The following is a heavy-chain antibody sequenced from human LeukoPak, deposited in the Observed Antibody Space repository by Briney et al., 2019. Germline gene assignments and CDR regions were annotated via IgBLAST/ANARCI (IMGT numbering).Heavy chain of an antibody. CDR3: ARVSRGVIDY. CDR1: GDSVSSNSVA. D-gene: IGHD3-10*01. Sequence: SQTLSLTCAISGDSVSSNSVAWNWIRQSPSRGLEWLGRTYYRSKCYNDSAVSVKSRITINPDTSKNRFSLQLNSVTPEDTAVYYCARVSRGVIDYWGQGTLVTVSS. J-gene: IGHJ4*02. CDR2: TYYRSKCYN. V-gene: IGHV6-1*01.